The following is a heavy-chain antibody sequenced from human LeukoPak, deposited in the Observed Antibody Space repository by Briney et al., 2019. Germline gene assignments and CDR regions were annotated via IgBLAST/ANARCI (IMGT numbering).Heavy chain of an antibody. V-gene: IGHV4-59*12. J-gene: IGHJ4*02. CDR1: GRSISSYY. Sequence: SETLSLTCTVSGRSISSYYWSWIRQPPGKGLEWIGYIFYSVSTNYNPSRKSRATMPVEPSKNQFSLKLSSVTAADTAVYFCARDARYYFDYWGQGTLVTVSS. D-gene: IGHD2-15*01. CDR2: IFYSVST. CDR3: ARDARYYFDY.